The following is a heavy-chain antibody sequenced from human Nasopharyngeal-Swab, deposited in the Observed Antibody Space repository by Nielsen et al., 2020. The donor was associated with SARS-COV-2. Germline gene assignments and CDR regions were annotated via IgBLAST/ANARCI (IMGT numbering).Heavy chain of an antibody. CDR1: GFTFSSFG. J-gene: IGHJ4*02. Sequence: GGCLRLSCAASGFTFSSFGMHWVRQAPGQGLDWVAFIAHDASNEYYGDSVKGRFSISRDSSKNTLYLQMDSLRGEDTAVYYCARDAPAHYGAFYWGRGTLVTVSS. CDR2: IAHDASNE. CDR3: ARDAPAHYGAFY. V-gene: IGHV3-30*03. D-gene: IGHD4-17*01.